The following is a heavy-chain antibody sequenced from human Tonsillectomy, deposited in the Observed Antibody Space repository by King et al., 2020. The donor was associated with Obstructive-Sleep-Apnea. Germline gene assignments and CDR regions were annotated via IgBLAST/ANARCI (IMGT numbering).Heavy chain of an antibody. CDR3: AMPYGSGSAFDV. CDR1: GFTFDYYT. J-gene: IGHJ3*01. V-gene: IGHV3-43*01. CDR2: ISWDGGST. D-gene: IGHD3-10*01. Sequence: QLVQSGGVVVQPGGSLRLSCAASGFTFDYYTMHWVRQAPGKGLEWVSLISWDGGSTYYADSVKGRFAISRDNSKNSLYLQMNSLGTEDTAFYYCAMPYGSGSAFDVWGQGTMVTVSS.